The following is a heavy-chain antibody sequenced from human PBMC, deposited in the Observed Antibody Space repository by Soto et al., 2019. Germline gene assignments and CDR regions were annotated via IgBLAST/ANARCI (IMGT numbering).Heavy chain of an antibody. Sequence: PGGSLRLSCAASGFTFNRYWMSWARQAPGKGLEWLALIKEDGTDKYYVDSVKGRFSISRDNAANSLYLQLNSLRADDTAIYYCAVPSRATGLGIRGQGTLVTGSS. D-gene: IGHD1-26*01. V-gene: IGHV3-7*01. CDR1: GFTFNRYW. J-gene: IGHJ4*02. CDR3: AVPSRATGLGI. CDR2: IKEDGTDK.